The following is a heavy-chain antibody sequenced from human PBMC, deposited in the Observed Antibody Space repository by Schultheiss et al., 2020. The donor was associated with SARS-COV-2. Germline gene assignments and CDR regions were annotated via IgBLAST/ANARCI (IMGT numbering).Heavy chain of an antibody. D-gene: IGHD2-21*01. J-gene: IGHJ4*02. V-gene: IGHV3-NL1*01. CDR2: IDGSSRT. Sequence: GGSLRLSCAASGFTFSTYGMHWVRQAPGKGLEWVASIDGSSRTSYADSVKGRFTISRDNSKNTVYLEMNSLRDEDTAMYYCAKRSGDSDASDYWGQGTLVTVSS. CDR3: AKRSGDSDASDY. CDR1: GFTFSTYG.